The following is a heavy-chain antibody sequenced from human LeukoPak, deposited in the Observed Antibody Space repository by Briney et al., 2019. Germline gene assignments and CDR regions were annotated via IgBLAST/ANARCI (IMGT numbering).Heavy chain of an antibody. CDR3: ARAHNWKYGSFDF. J-gene: IGHJ4*02. CDR1: GFTFSSYS. D-gene: IGHD1-7*01. V-gene: IGHV3-21*05. Sequence: GGSLRLSCAASGFTFSSYSMNWVRQAPGKGLEWLSYIRSGSADISYTDSVKGRFTISRDNAKNSLYLQMNSLRAEDTAVYYCARAHNWKYGSFDFWGQGTLVTVSS. CDR2: IRSGSADI.